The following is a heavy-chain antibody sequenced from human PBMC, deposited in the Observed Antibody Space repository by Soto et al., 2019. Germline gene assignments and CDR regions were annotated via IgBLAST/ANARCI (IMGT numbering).Heavy chain of an antibody. D-gene: IGHD3-22*01. CDR1: GGSLSSSAYS. Sequence: SETLSLTCAVSGGSLSSSAYSWSWIRQPPGKGLEWIGFIYQSGSTYYNPSLKSRVTMSLDRPKNQFSLKLSSVTAADAAVYYCARELLFYDSDGFSWDDAFDIWGQGTMVTVSS. J-gene: IGHJ3*02. V-gene: IGHV4-30-2*01. CDR3: ARELLFYDSDGFSWDDAFDI. CDR2: IYQSGST.